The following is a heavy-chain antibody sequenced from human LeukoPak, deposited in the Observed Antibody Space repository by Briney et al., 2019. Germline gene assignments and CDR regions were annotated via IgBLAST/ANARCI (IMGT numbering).Heavy chain of an antibody. Sequence: NPGGSLRLSCAASGFTFSDYYMSWIRQAPGKGLEWVSYISSTSNTIYYANSVKGRFTISRDNAKNSLYLQMNSLRAEDTAVYYCARDTSGWYRGGLDYWGQGTLVTVSS. CDR1: GFTFSDYY. J-gene: IGHJ4*02. V-gene: IGHV3-11*04. CDR3: ARDTSGWYRGGLDY. CDR2: ISSTSNTI. D-gene: IGHD6-19*01.